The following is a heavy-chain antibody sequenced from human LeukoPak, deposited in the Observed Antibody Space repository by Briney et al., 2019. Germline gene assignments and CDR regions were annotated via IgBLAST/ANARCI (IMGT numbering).Heavy chain of an antibody. CDR2: INHSGST. J-gene: IGHJ4*02. D-gene: IGHD5-24*01. CDR1: GGSFSGYY. V-gene: IGHV4-34*01. CDR3: ARGGGYKDRLDY. Sequence: SETLSLTCAVYGGSFSGYYWSWIRQPPGKRLEWIGEINHSGSTNYNPSLKRRVTISVDTSKNQFSLKLSSVPAADTAVYYCARGGGYKDRLDYWGQGTLVTVSS.